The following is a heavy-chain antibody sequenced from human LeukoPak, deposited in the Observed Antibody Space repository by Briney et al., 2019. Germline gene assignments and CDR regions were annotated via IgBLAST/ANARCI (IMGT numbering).Heavy chain of an antibody. V-gene: IGHV3-74*01. CDR3: TRDLDGSGNYHWFDP. CDR2: INGDGSGT. Sequence: PGRSLRLSCAASGFTFSSYSMHWVRQAPGKGLVWVSRINGDGSGTTYADSVRGRFTISRDNTKNTLYLQMNSLRAEDTAVYYCTRDLDGSGNYHWFDPWGQGTLVTVSS. CDR1: GFTFSSYS. D-gene: IGHD3-10*01. J-gene: IGHJ5*02.